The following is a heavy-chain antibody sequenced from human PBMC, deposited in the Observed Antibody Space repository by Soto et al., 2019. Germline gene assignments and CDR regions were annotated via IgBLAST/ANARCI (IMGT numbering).Heavy chain of an antibody. CDR2: ISAYNGNT. Sequence: ASVKVSCKASGYTFTSYGISWVRQAPGQGLEWMGWISAYNGNTNYAQKLQGRVTMTTDTSTSTAYMELRSLRSDDTAVYYCARASDFWSGYPSADYWGQGTLVTSPQ. V-gene: IGHV1-18*01. CDR1: GYTFTSYG. J-gene: IGHJ4*02. D-gene: IGHD3-3*01. CDR3: ARASDFWSGYPSADY.